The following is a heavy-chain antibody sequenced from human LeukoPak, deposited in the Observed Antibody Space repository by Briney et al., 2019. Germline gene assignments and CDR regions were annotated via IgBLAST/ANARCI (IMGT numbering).Heavy chain of an antibody. V-gene: IGHV3-7*01. J-gene: IGHJ3*02. CDR1: GFRFCGFW. CDR3: TRDVREAYDI. CDR2: MNPDGSHR. Sequence: GGSLRLSCEASGFRFCGFWRNWVRQAPGKGPERVANMNPDGSHRLYVASVRGRFTLSRDNAKNLLYLQMNSLRVEDTAVYYSTRDVREAYDIWGHGTMVTVSS. D-gene: IGHD3-16*01.